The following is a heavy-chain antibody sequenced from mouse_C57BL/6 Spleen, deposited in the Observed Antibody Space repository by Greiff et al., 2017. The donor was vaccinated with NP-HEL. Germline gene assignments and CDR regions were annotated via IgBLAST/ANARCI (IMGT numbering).Heavy chain of an antibody. CDR2: INYDGSST. CDR3: AIYDYDGFAY. J-gene: IGHJ3*01. CDR1: GFTFSDYY. Sequence: EVQLVESEGGLVQPGSSMKLSCTASGFTFSDYYMAWVRQVPEKGLEWVANINYDGSSTYYLDSLKSRFIISRDNAKNILYLQMSSLKSEDTATYYCAIYDYDGFAYWGQGTLVTVSA. V-gene: IGHV5-16*01. D-gene: IGHD2-4*01.